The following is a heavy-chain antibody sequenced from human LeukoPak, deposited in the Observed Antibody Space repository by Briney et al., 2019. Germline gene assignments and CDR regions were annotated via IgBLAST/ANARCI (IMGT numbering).Heavy chain of an antibody. J-gene: IGHJ6*03. CDR2: IIPIFGTA. CDR3: ARVRDGYNRNYYYYMDV. CDR1: GGTFSSYA. V-gene: IGHV1-69*06. D-gene: IGHD5-24*01. Sequence: ASVKVSCKASGGTFSSYAISWVRQAPGQGLEWMGGIIPIFGTANYAQKFQGRVTITADKSTSTAYMELSSLRSEDTAVYYCARVRDGYNRNYYYYMDVWGKGTTVTISS.